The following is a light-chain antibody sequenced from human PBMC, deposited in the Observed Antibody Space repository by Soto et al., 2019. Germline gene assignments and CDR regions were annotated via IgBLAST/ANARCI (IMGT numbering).Light chain of an antibody. V-gene: IGKV1-33*01. J-gene: IGKJ1*01. CDR3: QQTFSMPGT. CDR1: QDIKNY. Sequence: DIQITQSPSSLSSSVLERFTITCQASQDIKNYLNWYQQKSGKAPKLLIYDASDLETGVPSRFSGSGSGTDFTLAINGLQPEDFATYYCQQTFSMPGTFGQGTKVDI. CDR2: DAS.